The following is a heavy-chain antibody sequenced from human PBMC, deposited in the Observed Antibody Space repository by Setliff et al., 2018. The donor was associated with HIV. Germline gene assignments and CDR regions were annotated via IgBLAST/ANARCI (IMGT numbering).Heavy chain of an antibody. J-gene: IGHJ4*02. CDR1: GFTFSSYA. CDR3: AKDRQSFDYFDY. D-gene: IGHD3-3*01. CDR2: ISGSGGST. V-gene: IGHV3-23*01. Sequence: GGSLRLSCAASGFTFSSYAVSWVRQAPGKGLEWVSTISGSGGSTYYADSVKGRFTISRDNSKNTVYLRMNSLRAEDTALYYCAKDRQSFDYFDYWGQGTLVTVSS.